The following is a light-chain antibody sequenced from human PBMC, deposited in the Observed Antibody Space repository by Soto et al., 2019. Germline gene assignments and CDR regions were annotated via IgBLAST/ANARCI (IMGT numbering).Light chain of an antibody. Sequence: VVMTQSPLSLPVPLGQPSSISCSSTHSLVYADGNTYLQWFQQRPGQSPRRLIYKISNRDSGVPDRFSGSGSGTDFTLQISRVEAEDVGVYYCMQGTHWPLTFGQGTRLEIK. CDR2: KIS. V-gene: IGKV2-30*01. CDR3: MQGTHWPLT. CDR1: HSLVYADGNTY. J-gene: IGKJ5*01.